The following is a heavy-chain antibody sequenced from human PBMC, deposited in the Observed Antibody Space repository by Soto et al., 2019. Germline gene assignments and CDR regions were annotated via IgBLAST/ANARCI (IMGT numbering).Heavy chain of an antibody. CDR2: ISSDGSAK. Sequence: QVHLVESGGGVVQPGRSLRLSCAASGFTFRRHAVHWVRQAPGKGLEWVAVISSDGSAKYYLDSVKGRFTSSRDNSKNTEFLQLNSLSYEDTAVYYCARSRSGAVADSFDSWGQGTLVTVST. CDR3: ARSRSGAVADSFDS. D-gene: IGHD3-10*01. CDR1: GFTFRRHA. J-gene: IGHJ4*02. V-gene: IGHV3-30*04.